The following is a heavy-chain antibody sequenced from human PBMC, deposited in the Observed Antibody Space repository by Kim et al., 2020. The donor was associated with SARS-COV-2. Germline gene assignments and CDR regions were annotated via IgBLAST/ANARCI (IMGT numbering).Heavy chain of an antibody. J-gene: IGHJ6*02. CDR3: AREGNPTMFEVPINYAMDV. V-gene: IGHV3-11*01. D-gene: IGHD3-3*01. CDR2: ITSSSTTI. Sequence: GGSLRLSCAASGFTFSDYYMSWIRQAPGKGLEWISYITSSSTTIYYADSVKGRFTISRDNAKNSLYLQMNSLRADDTAVYYCAREGNPTMFEVPINYAMDVGGQGTAVTVSS. CDR1: GFTFSDYY.